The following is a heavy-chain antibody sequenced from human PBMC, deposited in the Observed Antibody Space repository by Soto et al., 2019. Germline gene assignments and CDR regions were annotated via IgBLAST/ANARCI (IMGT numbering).Heavy chain of an antibody. J-gene: IGHJ4*02. Sequence: QVQLVQSGAEVKKPGASVRVSCKTAGYTFTSFYMHWVRQAPGQGLEWMGRMNPSGGSTNYAQKFEGRVTMTRDTSTSTVDMGLSSLRSEDTAVYYCPRAYYDFWSGPGHFDYWGQGALVTVSS. V-gene: IGHV1-46*03. CDR2: MNPSGGST. CDR1: GYTFTSFY. D-gene: IGHD3-3*01. CDR3: PRAYYDFWSGPGHFDY.